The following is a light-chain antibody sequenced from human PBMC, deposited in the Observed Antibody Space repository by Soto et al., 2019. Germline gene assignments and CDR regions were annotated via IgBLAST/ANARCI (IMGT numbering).Light chain of an antibody. CDR2: EDT. Sequence: QSVLTQPASVSGSPGHSITISFTGGSSDVGRFNFVSWYQQRPGKAPKLMIYEDTKRPSGVSNRFSGSKSGNTAPLTISGFQAEDEADYYCGASKVSPNYVFGTGTTLT. CDR3: GASKVSPNYV. V-gene: IGLV2-23*01. CDR1: SSDVGRFNF. J-gene: IGLJ1*01.